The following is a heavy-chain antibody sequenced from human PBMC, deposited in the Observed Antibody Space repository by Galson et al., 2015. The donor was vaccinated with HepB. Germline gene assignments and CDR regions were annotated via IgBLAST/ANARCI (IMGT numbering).Heavy chain of an antibody. V-gene: IGHV3-7*01. CDR2: IKQDGGEI. J-gene: IGHJ4*02. CDR1: GFSFGSYW. Sequence: SLRLSCAASGFSFGSYWMSWVRQAPGKGLEWVASIKQDGGEIQYVDSVKGRFTISRDNARNSLYLQMNSLRAEDTAVYYCAKVIKVGGTGAFDYWGQGSLVTVSS. CDR3: AKVIKVGGTGAFDY. D-gene: IGHD1-1*01.